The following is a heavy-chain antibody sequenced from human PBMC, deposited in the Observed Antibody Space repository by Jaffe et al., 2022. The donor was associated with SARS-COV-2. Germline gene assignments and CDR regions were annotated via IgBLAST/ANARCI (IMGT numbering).Heavy chain of an antibody. Sequence: EVQLVESGGGLVKPGGSLRLSCAASGFTFSNAWMSWVRQAPGKGLEWVGRIKSNTDSGTTDYAAPVKDRLTISRDDSKNTLYLQLNSLKTEDTAVYYCTTDRYYDSSGYYSYFGYWGQGTLVTVSS. V-gene: IGHV3-15*01. J-gene: IGHJ4*02. CDR2: IKSNTDSGTT. CDR1: GFTFSNAW. CDR3: TTDRYYDSSGYYSYFGY. D-gene: IGHD3-22*01.